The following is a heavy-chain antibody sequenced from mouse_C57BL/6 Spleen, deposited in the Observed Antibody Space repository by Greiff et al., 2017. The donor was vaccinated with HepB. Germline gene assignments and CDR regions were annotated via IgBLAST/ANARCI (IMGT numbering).Heavy chain of an antibody. Sequence: EVKLMESGPGLVKPSQSLSLTCSVTGYSITSGYYWNWIRQFPGNKLEWMGYISYDGSNNYNPSLKNRISITRDTSKNQFFLKLNSVTTEDTATYYCAREGNWRFFDYWGQGTTLTVSS. CDR2: ISYDGSN. J-gene: IGHJ2*01. CDR1: GYSITSGYY. V-gene: IGHV3-6*01. CDR3: AREGNWRFFDY. D-gene: IGHD4-1*01.